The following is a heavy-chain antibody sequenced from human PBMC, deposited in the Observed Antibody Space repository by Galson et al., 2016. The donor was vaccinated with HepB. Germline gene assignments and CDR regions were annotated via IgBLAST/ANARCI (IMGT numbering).Heavy chain of an antibody. CDR1: AFSFSNSG. V-gene: IGHV3-23*01. CDR2: ITRSGHAT. J-gene: IGHJ4*02. CDR3: GKHAGFDY. Sequence: SLRLSCAASAFSFSNSGMSWVRQAPGRGLEWVSGITRSGHATHYADFVKGRFTISRDNSKNTLYLYMNNLTAGDTAIYYCGKHAGFDYWGQGALVAVSS.